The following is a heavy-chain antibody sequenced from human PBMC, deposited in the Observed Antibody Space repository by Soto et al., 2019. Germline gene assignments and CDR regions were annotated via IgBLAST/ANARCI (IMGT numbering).Heavy chain of an antibody. J-gene: IGHJ4*02. V-gene: IGHV4-39*01. D-gene: IGHD3-9*01. CDR3: ARLEGLATISYYFDF. CDR1: DDSINSDKYY. CDR2: IYYRGNA. Sequence: QLQLQESGPGLVKPSETLSLTCSVSDDSINSDKYYWGWIRQPPGKGLEWIGSIYYRGNAYYNPSLQPRVTISLDKSRSQFSLKLNPVTAADSAVYFCARLEGLATISYYFDFWGPGALVTVSS.